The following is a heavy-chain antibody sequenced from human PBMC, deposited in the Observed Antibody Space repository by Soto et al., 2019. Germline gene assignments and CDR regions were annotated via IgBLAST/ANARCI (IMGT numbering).Heavy chain of an antibody. CDR1: GGSISSYY. CDR2: IYYSGST. J-gene: IGHJ4*02. Sequence: CSVAGGSISSYYWSWIRQPPGMGLEWLGHIYYSGSTTYNPSLKSRVTISVDTFKNQFSLKLSSVTAADTAVYYCARASRLRWLHEDIVVVTANQYYFDYWGQGTLVTVSS. CDR3: ARASRLRWLHEDIVVVTANQYYFDY. D-gene: IGHD2-21*02. V-gene: IGHV4-59*01.